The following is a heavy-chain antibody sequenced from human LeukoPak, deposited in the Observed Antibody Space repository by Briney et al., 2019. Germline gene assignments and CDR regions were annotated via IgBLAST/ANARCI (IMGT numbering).Heavy chain of an antibody. V-gene: IGHV4-39*07. CDR1: GGSISSSSYY. CDR2: IYYSGST. J-gene: IGHJ4*02. Sequence: SETLSLTCTVSGGSISSSSYYWGWIRQPPGKGLEWIGSIYYSGSTYYNPSLKSRVTISVDTSKNQFSLKLSSVTAADTAVYYCARNLFDLFRSGWSFDYWGQGTLVTVSS. CDR3: ARNLFDLFRSGWSFDY. D-gene: IGHD6-19*01.